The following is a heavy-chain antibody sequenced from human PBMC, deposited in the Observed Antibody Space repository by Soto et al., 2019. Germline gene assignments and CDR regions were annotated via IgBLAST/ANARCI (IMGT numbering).Heavy chain of an antibody. D-gene: IGHD3-3*01. V-gene: IGHV5-10-1*01. J-gene: IGHJ6*02. Sequence: GESLKISCKGSGYSFTIYWISWVLQMPGKGLEWMGRVDPSDSYTNYSPSFQGHVTISADKSISTAYLQWSSLKASDTAMYYCARHGRYDFWSGYYTDYYYYGMDVWGQGTTVTVSS. CDR2: VDPSDSYT. CDR1: GYSFTIYW. CDR3: ARHGRYDFWSGYYTDYYYYGMDV.